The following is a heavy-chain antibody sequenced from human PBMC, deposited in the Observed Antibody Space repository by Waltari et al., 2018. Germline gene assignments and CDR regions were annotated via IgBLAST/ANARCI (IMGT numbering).Heavy chain of an antibody. D-gene: IGHD6-25*01. CDR3: ARGDRFSGDY. CDR2: INEDGGEK. V-gene: IGHV3-7*01. Sequence: EVQLVESGGGLVQPGGSLRLSCAASGFTFQTYWMRWVRKAPGKGLEWVANINEDGGEKYYADSVKGRFTISRDNAKNSLYLQVNGLRAEDTAVYFCARGDRFSGDYWGQGTLVTVSS. J-gene: IGHJ4*02. CDR1: GFTFQTYW.